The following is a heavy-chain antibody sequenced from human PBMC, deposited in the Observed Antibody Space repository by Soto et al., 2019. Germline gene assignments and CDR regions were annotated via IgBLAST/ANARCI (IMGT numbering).Heavy chain of an antibody. J-gene: IGHJ1*01. Sequence: GGSLRHSCAASAFPFSSYAMSWVRQAPGKGLEWVSGISGSGDSTYYADSVKGRFTISRDNSKNTLYLQMNSLRAEDTAVYYCAKGVPGIAVAGTGYFQHWGQGTLVTVSS. CDR1: AFPFSSYA. CDR3: AKGVPGIAVAGTGYFQH. V-gene: IGHV3-23*01. D-gene: IGHD6-19*01. CDR2: ISGSGDST.